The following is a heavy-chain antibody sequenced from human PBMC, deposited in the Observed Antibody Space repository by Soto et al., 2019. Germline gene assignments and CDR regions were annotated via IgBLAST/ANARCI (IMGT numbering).Heavy chain of an antibody. Sequence: SETLSLTCTVSGGSISSGGYYWSWIRQHPGKGLEWIGYIYYSGSTYYNPSLKSRVTISVDTSKNQFSLKLSSVTAADTAVYYCAREGLLWFGEPQSPPEYYYGMDVWGQGTTVTVSS. CDR3: AREGLLWFGEPQSPPEYYYGMDV. V-gene: IGHV4-31*03. CDR2: IYYSGST. CDR1: GGSISSGGYY. J-gene: IGHJ6*02. D-gene: IGHD3-10*01.